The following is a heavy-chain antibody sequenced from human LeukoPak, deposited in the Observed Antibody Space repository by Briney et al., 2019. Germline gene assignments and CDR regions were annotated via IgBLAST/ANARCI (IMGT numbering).Heavy chain of an antibody. D-gene: IGHD3-3*01. CDR2: MNPNSGNT. CDR1: GYTFTSYD. Sequence: GASVKVSCKASGYTFTSYDINWVRQATGQGLEWMGWMNPNSGNTGYAQKFQGRVTITRNTSISTAYMELSSLRSEDTAVYYCARVARARRRFLEWCLLYYMDVWGKGTTVTISS. V-gene: IGHV1-8*03. J-gene: IGHJ6*03. CDR3: ARVARARRRFLEWCLLYYMDV.